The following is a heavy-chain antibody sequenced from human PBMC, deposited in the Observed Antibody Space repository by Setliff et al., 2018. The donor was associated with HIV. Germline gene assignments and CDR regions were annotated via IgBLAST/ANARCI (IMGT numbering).Heavy chain of an antibody. Sequence: SETLSLTCAVFGGSFSGYYWNWIRQSPGKGLEWLGEITHSGSTNYNPPLKSRVTISVDTSKNQYSLKLTSVTAADTAVYYCARGSSSGTDLAVLWGQGTLVTVSS. CDR3: ARGSSSGTDLAVL. J-gene: IGHJ4*02. D-gene: IGHD3-22*01. CDR1: GGSFSGYY. CDR2: ITHSGST. V-gene: IGHV4-34*01.